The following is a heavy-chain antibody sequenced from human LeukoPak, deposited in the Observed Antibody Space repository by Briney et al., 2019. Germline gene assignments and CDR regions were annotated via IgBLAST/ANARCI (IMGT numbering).Heavy chain of an antibody. J-gene: IGHJ4*02. CDR2: IYTGGST. CDR1: GGSISSGGYY. Sequence: SETLSLTCTVSGGSISSGGYYWSWIGQPAGKGLEWIGRIYTGGSTNYNPSLKSRVTISVDTSKNQFSLNLNSVTAADTAVYYCARLGLSESYYYWGQGTLVTVSS. V-gene: IGHV4-61*02. CDR3: ARLGLSESYYY. D-gene: IGHD1-26*01.